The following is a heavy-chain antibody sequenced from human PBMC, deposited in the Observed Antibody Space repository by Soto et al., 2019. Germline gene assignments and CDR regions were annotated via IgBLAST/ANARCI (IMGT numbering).Heavy chain of an antibody. CDR2: MNPNSGNT. D-gene: IGHD2-2*01. J-gene: IGHJ6*03. CDR1: GYTFTSYD. CDR3: ARGLVVPAATPYYYYYMDV. V-gene: IGHV1-8*01. Sequence: GASVKVSCKASGYTFTSYDINWVRQATGQGLEWMGWMNPNSGNTGYAQKFQGRVTMTRNTSISTAYMELSSLRSEDPAVYYCARGLVVPAATPYYYYYMDVWGKGTTVTVS.